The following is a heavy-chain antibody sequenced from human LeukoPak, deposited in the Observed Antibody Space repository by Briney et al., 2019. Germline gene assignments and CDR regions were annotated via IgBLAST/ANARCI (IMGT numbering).Heavy chain of an antibody. D-gene: IGHD3-16*02. CDR1: GDSVSSNGAA. Sequence: SQTLSLTCAISGDSVSSNGAAWNWIRQSPSRGLEWLGRTYYRSKWYNDYAVSVKSRITINPDTSKNQFSLQLNSVTPEDTAVYYCARSEVHYDYVWGSYRSNWFDPWGQGTLVTVSS. CDR2: TYYRSKWYN. CDR3: ARSEVHYDYVWGSYRSNWFDP. V-gene: IGHV6-1*01. J-gene: IGHJ5*02.